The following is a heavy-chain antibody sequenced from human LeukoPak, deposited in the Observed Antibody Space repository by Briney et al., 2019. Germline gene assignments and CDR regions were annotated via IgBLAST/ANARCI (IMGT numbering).Heavy chain of an antibody. CDR1: GFTFSSYA. Sequence: GGSLRLSCAASGFTFSSYAMSWVRQAPGKGLEWVSAISGSGGSTYYADSVKGRFTTSRDNSKNTLYLQMNSLRAEDTAVYYCAKSSCSGCVLVVDYWGQGTLVTVSS. CDR2: ISGSGGST. D-gene: IGHD6-19*01. V-gene: IGHV3-23*01. J-gene: IGHJ4*02. CDR3: AKSSCSGCVLVVDY.